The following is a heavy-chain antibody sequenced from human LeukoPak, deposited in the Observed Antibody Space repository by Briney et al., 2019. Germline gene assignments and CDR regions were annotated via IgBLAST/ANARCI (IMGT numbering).Heavy chain of an antibody. Sequence: GGSLRLSCAASGFTVGSNYMSWVRQAPGKGLEWVSVIYSGGSTYYADSVKGRFTISRDNSKNTLCLQMNSLRAEDTAVYYCARVIRGVGHFDYWGQGTLVTVSS. J-gene: IGHJ4*02. CDR3: ARVIRGVGHFDY. CDR1: GFTVGSNY. V-gene: IGHV3-53*01. CDR2: IYSGGST. D-gene: IGHD3-10*01.